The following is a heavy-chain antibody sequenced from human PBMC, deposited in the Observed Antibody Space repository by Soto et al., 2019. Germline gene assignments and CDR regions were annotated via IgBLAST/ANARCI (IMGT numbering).Heavy chain of an antibody. CDR1: GFSFSSYG. J-gene: IGHJ4*02. CDR2: ISNEGSIQ. D-gene: IGHD3-16*01. CDR3: AKEGGTLGTSASYGFGY. Sequence: QVQLVESGGGVVQPGGSLRLSCAASGFSFSSYGIHWVRQAPGKGLEWVAVISNEGSIQYYADSVKGRFTISRDNSENTVFLQMDSLRGEDTAVYYCAKEGGTLGTSASYGFGYWGQGSRVTVSS. V-gene: IGHV3-30*18.